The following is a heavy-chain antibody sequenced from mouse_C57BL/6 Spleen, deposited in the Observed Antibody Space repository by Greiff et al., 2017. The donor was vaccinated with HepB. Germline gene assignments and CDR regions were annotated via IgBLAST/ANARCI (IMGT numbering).Heavy chain of an antibody. CDR3: TRSVPRGYFDV. J-gene: IGHJ1*03. V-gene: IGHV1-15*01. CDR2: IDPETGGT. Sequence: QVHVKQSGAELVRPGASVTLSCKASGYTFTDYEMHWVKQTPVHGLEWIGAIDPETGGTAYNQKFKGKAILTADKSSSTAYMELRSLTSEDSAVYYCTRSVPRGYFDVWGTGTTVTVSS. CDR1: GYTFTDYE.